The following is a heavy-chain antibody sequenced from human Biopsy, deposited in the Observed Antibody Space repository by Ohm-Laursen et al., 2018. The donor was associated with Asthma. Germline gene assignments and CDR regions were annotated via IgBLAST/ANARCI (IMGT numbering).Heavy chain of an antibody. J-gene: IGHJ6*02. CDR1: GGSVSSGSHY. Sequence: TLSLTCTVSGGSVSSGSHYWSWIRQPPGKGLEWIGYISYSGSTNYNPSLKSRVTISVDTSKNQFSLKLSSVTAADTAVYYCARDGSSVAGTPYGMDAWGQGTTVTVSS. V-gene: IGHV4-61*01. D-gene: IGHD6-19*01. CDR3: ARDGSSVAGTPYGMDA. CDR2: ISYSGST.